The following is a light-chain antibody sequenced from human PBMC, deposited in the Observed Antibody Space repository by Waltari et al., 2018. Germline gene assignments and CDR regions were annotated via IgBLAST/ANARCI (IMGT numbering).Light chain of an antibody. V-gene: IGLV5-45*03. CDR1: SGINVGTYR. J-gene: IGLJ3*02. Sequence: VLTQPSSLSASPGASASLTCTLRSGINVGTYRIYWYQQKPGSPPQYRPRYKSDSDKKQGSGVPSRFSGSKDASANAGILLISGLQSEDEADYYCMIWHSSAWVFGGGTKLTVL. CDR3: MIWHSSAWV. CDR2: YKSDSDK.